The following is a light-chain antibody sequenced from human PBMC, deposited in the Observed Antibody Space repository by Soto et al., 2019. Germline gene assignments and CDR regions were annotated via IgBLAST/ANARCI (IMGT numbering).Light chain of an antibody. CDR3: SSYTSSNSWV. V-gene: IGLV2-14*01. CDR2: EVT. Sequence: SVLTQPASVSGSPGQSITLSCTGTSSDVGAYNYVSWYQQHPGKAPKLMIYEVTNRPSGVSTRFSGSKSGNTASLTISGLQAEDEAAYYCSSYTSSNSWVFGGGTKLTVL. CDR1: SSDVGAYNY. J-gene: IGLJ3*02.